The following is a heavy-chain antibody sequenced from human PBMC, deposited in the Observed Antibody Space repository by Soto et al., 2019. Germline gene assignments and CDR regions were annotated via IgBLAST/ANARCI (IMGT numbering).Heavy chain of an antibody. CDR3: AKDSVVPSARGGGSGGLFES. V-gene: IGHV3-23*01. CDR2: ISSTGGTT. D-gene: IGHD1-26*01. Sequence: EVRLLESGGSLEKPGGSLRLSCGASGFTFASYTMAWVRQAPGKGLEWVSMISSTGGTTYYADSVKGRFTISRDNSRDTLYLQMNSLRADDTAVYYCAKDSVVPSARGGGSGGLFESWGQGTQVIVSS. J-gene: IGHJ4*02. CDR1: GFTFASYT.